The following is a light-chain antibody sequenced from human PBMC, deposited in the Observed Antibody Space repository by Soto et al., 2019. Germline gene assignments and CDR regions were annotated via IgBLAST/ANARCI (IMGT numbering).Light chain of an antibody. J-gene: IGKJ1*01. CDR3: QKYNSAPRA. Sequence: DIQMTQSPSSLSASVGDRVTITCRASQGISNFLAWYQQKPGKVPKLLIYDASTLQSGVPSWFSGSGSGTVFTLTISSLQPEDVATYYCQKYNSAPRAFGQGTKVEIK. CDR1: QGISNF. CDR2: DAS. V-gene: IGKV1-27*01.